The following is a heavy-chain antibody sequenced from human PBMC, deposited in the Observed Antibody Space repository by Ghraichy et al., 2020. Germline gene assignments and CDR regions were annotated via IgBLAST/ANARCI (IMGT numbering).Heavy chain of an antibody. V-gene: IGHV3-7*03. CDR3: ARVWSSGYYYYYYYMDV. CDR1: GFTFSSYW. Sequence: GGSLRLSCAASGFTFSSYWMSWVRQAPGKGLEWVANIKQDGSEKYYVDSVKGRFTISRDNAKNSLYLQMNSLRAEDTAVYYCARVWSSGYYYYYYYMDVWGKGTTVTVSS. J-gene: IGHJ6*03. CDR2: IKQDGSEK. D-gene: IGHD3-22*01.